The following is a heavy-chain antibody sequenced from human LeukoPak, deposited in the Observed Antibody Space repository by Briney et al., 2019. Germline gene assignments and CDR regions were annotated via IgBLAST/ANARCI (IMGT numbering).Heavy chain of an antibody. D-gene: IGHD2-15*01. CDR2: ISAYNGNT. CDR3: ARWGGDIVVVVAANNWFDP. Sequence: GASVKVSCKASGYTFTSYGISWVRQAPGQGLEWMGWISAYNGNTNYAQKLQGRVTMTTDTSTSTAYTELRSLRSDDTAVYYCARWGGDIVVVVAANNWFDPWGQGTLVTVSS. V-gene: IGHV1-18*01. J-gene: IGHJ5*02. CDR1: GYTFTSYG.